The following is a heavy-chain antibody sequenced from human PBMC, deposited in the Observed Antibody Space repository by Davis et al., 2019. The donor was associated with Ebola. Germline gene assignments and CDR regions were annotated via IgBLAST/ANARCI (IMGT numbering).Heavy chain of an antibody. D-gene: IGHD4-17*01. V-gene: IGHV3-11*06. CDR3: ARGRPSTVTKGFYFDY. Sequence: GGSLRLSCAASGFTFSDYYMSWIRQAPGKGLEWVSYISSSSSYTNYADSVKGRFTISRDNAKNSLYLQMNSLRDEDTAVYYCARGRPSTVTKGFYFDYWGQGTLVTVSS. CDR2: ISSSSSYT. J-gene: IGHJ4*02. CDR1: GFTFSDYY.